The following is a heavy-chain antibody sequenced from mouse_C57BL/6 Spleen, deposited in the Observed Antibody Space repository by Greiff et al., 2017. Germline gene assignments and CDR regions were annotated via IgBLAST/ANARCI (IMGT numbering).Heavy chain of an antibody. J-gene: IGHJ1*03. CDR2: INPNYGTT. D-gene: IGHD1-1*01. CDR3: ARNYYGSRKYFDV. V-gene: IGHV1-39*01. Sequence: LVESGPELVKPGASVKISCKASGYSFTDYNMNWVKQSPGKSLEWIGVINPNYGTTSYNKKFKGKATLTVDQSSSTAYMQLNSLTSEDSAVYYCARNYYGSRKYFDVWGTGTTVTVSS. CDR1: GYSFTDYN.